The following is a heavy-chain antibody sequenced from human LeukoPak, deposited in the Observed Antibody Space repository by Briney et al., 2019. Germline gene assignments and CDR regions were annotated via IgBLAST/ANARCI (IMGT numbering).Heavy chain of an antibody. V-gene: IGHV4-59*01. CDR1: GGSISSYY. CDR3: ARLLHPQSTSWFIDY. D-gene: IGHD6-13*01. J-gene: IGHJ4*02. CDR2: IYYSGST. Sequence: SETLSLTCTVSGGSISSYYWSWIRQPPGKGLEWIGYIYYSGSTNYNPPLKSRVTILVDTSKNQFSLKLSSVTAADTAVYYCARLLHPQSTSWFIDYWGQGALVTVSS.